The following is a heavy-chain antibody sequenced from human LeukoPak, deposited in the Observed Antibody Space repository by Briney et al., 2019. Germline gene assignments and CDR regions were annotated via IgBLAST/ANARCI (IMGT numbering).Heavy chain of an antibody. CDR1: GGSFSGYY. CDR2: INHSGST. J-gene: IGHJ5*02. D-gene: IGHD3-3*01. Sequence: PSETLSLTCAVYGGSFSGYYWSWIPQPPGKGLEWIGEINHSGSTNYNPSLKSRVTISVDTSKNQFSLKLSSVTAADTAVYYCARGQQYYDFWSGHNWFDPWGEGTLVTVSS. V-gene: IGHV4-34*01. CDR3: ARGQQYYDFWSGHNWFDP.